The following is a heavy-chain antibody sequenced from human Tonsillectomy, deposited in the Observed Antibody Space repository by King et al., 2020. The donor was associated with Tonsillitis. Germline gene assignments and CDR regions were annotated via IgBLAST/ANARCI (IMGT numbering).Heavy chain of an antibody. CDR3: ARGRVVVGATRIYYYYGMDV. CDR2: INHSGST. D-gene: IGHD2-15*01. Sequence: VQLPQWGAGLLKPSETLSLTCAVYGGSFSGYYWSWVRQPPGKGLEWIGEINHSGSTNYNPSLKSRVTVSVDTSKNQFSLKLISVTAADTAVYYCARGRVVVGATRIYYYYGMDVWGQGTTVTVSS. J-gene: IGHJ6*02. CDR1: GGSFSGYY. V-gene: IGHV4-34*01.